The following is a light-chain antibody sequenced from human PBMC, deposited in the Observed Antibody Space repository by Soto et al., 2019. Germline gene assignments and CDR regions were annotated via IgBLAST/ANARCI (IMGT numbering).Light chain of an antibody. V-gene: IGKV1-39*01. CDR3: QQNYNTPPYT. Sequence: DIYMAQSASSLSASVGDRVTITCRASQRISTYLNWYQQKPGEAPKLLIYGASSLQSGVPSRFSGSGSGTEFTLTISSLHPEDFATYFCQQNYNTPPYTFGQGTKVDIK. J-gene: IGKJ2*01. CDR1: QRISTY. CDR2: GAS.